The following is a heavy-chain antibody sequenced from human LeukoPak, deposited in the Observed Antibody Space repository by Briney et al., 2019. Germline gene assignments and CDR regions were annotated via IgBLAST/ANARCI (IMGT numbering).Heavy chain of an antibody. D-gene: IGHD3-9*01. CDR1: GGSISSSSYY. CDR3: ARNIRYFDY. V-gene: IGHV4-39*07. Sequence: SETLSLTCTVSGGSISSSSYYWGWIRQPPGKGLEWIGSIYYSGSTYYNPSLKSRVTISVDTSKNQFSLKLSPVTAADTAVYYCARNIRYFDYWGQGTLVTVSS. J-gene: IGHJ4*02. CDR2: IYYSGST.